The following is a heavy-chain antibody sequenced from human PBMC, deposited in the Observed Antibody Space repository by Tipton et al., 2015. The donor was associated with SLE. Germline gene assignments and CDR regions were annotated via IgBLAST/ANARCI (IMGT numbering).Heavy chain of an antibody. CDR2: IRSKAYGGTT. CDR3: TRARDCSSTSCYKGGYYYYMDV. D-gene: IGHD2-2*02. J-gene: IGHJ6*03. V-gene: IGHV3-49*03. Sequence: SLRLSCTASGFTFGDYAMSWFRQAPGKGLEWVGFIRSKAYGGTTEYAASVKGRFTISRDDSKSIAYLQMNSLKTEDTAVYYCTRARDCSSTSCYKGGYYYYMDVWGKGTTVTVSS. CDR1: GFTFGDYA.